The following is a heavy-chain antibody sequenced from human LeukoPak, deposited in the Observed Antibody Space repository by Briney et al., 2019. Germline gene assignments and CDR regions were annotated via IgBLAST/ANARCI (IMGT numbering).Heavy chain of an antibody. Sequence: PGGSLRLSCAASGFTFSDYYMNWIRQAPGKGLEWVSYISSISSTIYYADSVKGRFTISRGNAKNSLYLQMNSLRAEDTAVYYCARAPLYSSGYYYDYWGQGTLVTVSS. CDR1: GFTFSDYY. J-gene: IGHJ4*02. D-gene: IGHD3-22*01. CDR3: ARAPLYSSGYYYDY. V-gene: IGHV3-11*01. CDR2: ISSISSTI.